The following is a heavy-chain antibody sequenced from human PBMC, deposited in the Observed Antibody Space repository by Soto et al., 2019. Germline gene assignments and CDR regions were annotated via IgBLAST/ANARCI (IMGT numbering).Heavy chain of an antibody. CDR3: ERDWATACGFDY. D-gene: IGHD3-16*01. CDR1: GYTLTSYL. J-gene: IGHJ4*02. Sequence: ASATVSCPTSGYTLTSYLMHWVRLAPGQRPEWKGWISAYNGNTNYAQKLQGRVTMTTDTSTSTAYMELRSLRSDDTDVYYGERDWATACGFDYWGQGTLVTVSS. V-gene: IGHV1-18*01. CDR2: ISAYNGNT.